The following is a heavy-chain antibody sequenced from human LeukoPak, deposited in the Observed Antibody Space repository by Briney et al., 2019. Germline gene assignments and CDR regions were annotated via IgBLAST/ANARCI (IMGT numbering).Heavy chain of an antibody. V-gene: IGHV1-2*02. J-gene: IGHJ3*02. D-gene: IGHD2-2*02. CDR3: AREDCSSTSCYTKAFDI. CDR1: GYTFSVYY. CDR2: INPNSGGT. Sequence: ASVKVSCKASGYTFSVYYMHWVRQAPGQGLEWRGLINPNSGGTNYAQKFQGRVTMTRDTSISTAYMELSRLRSDDTAVYYCAREDCSSTSCYTKAFDIWGQGTMVTVSS.